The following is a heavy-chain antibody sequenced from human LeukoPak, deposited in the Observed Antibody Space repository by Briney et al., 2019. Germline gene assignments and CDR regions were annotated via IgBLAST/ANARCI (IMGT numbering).Heavy chain of an antibody. CDR2: IYPGDSDT. CDR3: ARFSSVVAAPYYFDY. CDR1: GYSFTSYW. D-gene: IGHD2-15*01. V-gene: IGHV5-51*03. Sequence: KPGESLKISCKGSGYSFTSYWIGWVRQMPGKGLEWMGIIYPGDSDTRYSPSFQGQVPISADKSISTAYLQWSSLKASDTAMYYCARFSSVVAAPYYFDYWGQGTLVTVSS. J-gene: IGHJ4*02.